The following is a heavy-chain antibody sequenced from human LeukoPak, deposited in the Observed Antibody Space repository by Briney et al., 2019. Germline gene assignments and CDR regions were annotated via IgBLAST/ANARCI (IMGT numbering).Heavy chain of an antibody. CDR3: ARDRTAGY. Sequence: PSETLSLTCTVSGGSISSYYWSWIRQPPGKGLEWIGYICYSGSTNYNPSLKSRVTISVDTSKNQFSLKLSSVTAADTAVYYCARDRTAGYWGQGTLVTVSS. CDR1: GGSISSYY. D-gene: IGHD6-25*01. J-gene: IGHJ4*02. CDR2: ICYSGST. V-gene: IGHV4-59*01.